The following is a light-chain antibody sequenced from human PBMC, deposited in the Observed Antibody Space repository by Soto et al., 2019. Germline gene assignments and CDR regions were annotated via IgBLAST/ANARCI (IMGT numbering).Light chain of an antibody. CDR2: GAS. CDR1: QSVSSNY. V-gene: IGKV3-20*01. CDR3: QQYGSTPFT. J-gene: IGKJ3*01. Sequence: EIVVTQSPGTLSLSPGERATLSCRASQSVSSNYLAWYQQKPGQAPRLLIYGASSRASDIPDRFSGSGSGTDFTLIISRLEPEDFPMYYCQQYGSTPFTFGPGTKVDVK.